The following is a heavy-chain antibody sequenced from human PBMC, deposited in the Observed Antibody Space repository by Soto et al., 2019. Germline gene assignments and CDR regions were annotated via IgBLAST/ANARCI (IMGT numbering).Heavy chain of an antibody. Sequence: EVQLVESGGGLVKPGGSLRLSCAASGFTFSSYSMNWVRQAPGKGLEWVSSISSSSSYIYYADSVKGRFTISRDNAKNSLYLQMNSLRAEDTAVYYCARVVAVAGKAFDIWCQGTMVTVSS. V-gene: IGHV3-21*01. CDR2: ISSSSSYI. J-gene: IGHJ3*02. D-gene: IGHD6-19*01. CDR1: GFTFSSYS. CDR3: ARVVAVAGKAFDI.